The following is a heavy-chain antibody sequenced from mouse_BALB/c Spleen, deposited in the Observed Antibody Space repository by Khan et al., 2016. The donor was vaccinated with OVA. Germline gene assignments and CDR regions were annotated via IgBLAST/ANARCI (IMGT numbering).Heavy chain of an antibody. Sequence: QVQLQQSGAELAKPGASVKMSCKASGYTFTTYWMHWVKQRPGQGLEWIGYINPTSDYTDYNEKFKDRATLSADKSSSTAYMQLSSLTSEDSAVYYCTIDRIDYWGQGTTLTVSS. V-gene: IGHV1-7*01. CDR1: GYTFTTYW. J-gene: IGHJ2*01. CDR3: TIDRIDY. CDR2: INPTSDYT.